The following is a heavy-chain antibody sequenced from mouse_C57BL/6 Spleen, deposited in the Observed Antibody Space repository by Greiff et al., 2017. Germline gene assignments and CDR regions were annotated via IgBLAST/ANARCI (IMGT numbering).Heavy chain of an antibody. V-gene: IGHV5-16*01. D-gene: IGHD2-3*01. CDR3: AREGGDGCYEGWYFEV. CDR1: GFTFSDYY. J-gene: IGHJ1*03. Sequence: EVKLVESEGGLVQPGSSMKLSCTASGFTFSDYYMAWVRQVPEKGLEWVANINYDGSSTYYLDSLKSRFIISRDNAKSILYLQMSSLKSEDTATYYCAREGGDGCYEGWYFEVWGTGTTVTVSS. CDR2: INYDGSST.